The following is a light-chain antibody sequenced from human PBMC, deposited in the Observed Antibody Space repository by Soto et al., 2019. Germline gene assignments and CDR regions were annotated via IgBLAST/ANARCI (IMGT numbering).Light chain of an antibody. CDR1: CSDVGGYNY. CDR3: SSYTSSSTYV. Sequence: QSVLTQPASVSGSPGQSSTISFTGTCSDVGGYNYVSWYQQHPGKAPKLMIYEVSNRPSGVSNRFSGSKSGNTASLTISGLQAEDEADYYCSSYTSSSTYVFGTGTKVTVL. J-gene: IGLJ1*01. V-gene: IGLV2-14*01. CDR2: EVS.